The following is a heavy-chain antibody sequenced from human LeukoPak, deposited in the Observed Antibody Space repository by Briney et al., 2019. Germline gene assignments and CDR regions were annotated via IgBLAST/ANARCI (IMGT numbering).Heavy chain of an antibody. CDR2: ISSSGGST. V-gene: IGHV3-23*01. J-gene: IGHJ4*02. CDR1: GFTFSSYA. D-gene: IGHD4-17*01. Sequence: GGSLRLSCAASGFTFSSYAMSWVRQAPGKGLEWVSAISSSGGSTYYADSVKGRFTISRDNSKNTLYLQMNSLRAEDTAVYYCAKSNGGLGGAFDYWGQGTLVTVSS. CDR3: AKSNGGLGGAFDY.